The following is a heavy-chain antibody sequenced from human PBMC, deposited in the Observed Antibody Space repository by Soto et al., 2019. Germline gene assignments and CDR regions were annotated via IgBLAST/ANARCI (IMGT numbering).Heavy chain of an antibody. CDR2: TYYRSKWYN. CDR1: VDSVSSNSAA. CDR3: ARDSKLERLSWYYYYGMDV. V-gene: IGHV6-1*01. D-gene: IGHD1-1*01. Sequence: SQTLSLTCAISVDSVSSNSAAWNWIRQSPSRGLEWLGRTYYRSKWYNDYAVSVKSRITINPDTSKNQFSLQLNSVTPEDTAVYYCARDSKLERLSWYYYYGMDVWGQGTTVTVS. J-gene: IGHJ6*02.